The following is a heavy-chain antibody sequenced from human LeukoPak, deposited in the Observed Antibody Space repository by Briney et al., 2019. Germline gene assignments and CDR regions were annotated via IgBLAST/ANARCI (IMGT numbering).Heavy chain of an antibody. CDR1: GGSITSCTYF. J-gene: IGHJ6*03. CDR2: IYTGGVT. Sequence: SQTLSLTCTVSGGSITSCTYFWTWVRQSAGNGLEWIGRIYTGGVTNYNPSLKSRLSISLDTSKNQFSLKLTSLTAADTAIYYCARATAWNYHFYMDVWGKGTTVSVSS. D-gene: IGHD1-1*01. CDR3: ARATAWNYHFYMDV. V-gene: IGHV4-61*02.